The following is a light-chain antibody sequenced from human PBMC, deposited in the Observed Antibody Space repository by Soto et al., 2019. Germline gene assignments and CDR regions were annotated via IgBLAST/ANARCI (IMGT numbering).Light chain of an antibody. J-gene: IGLJ1*01. V-gene: IGLV1-40*01. CDR2: GNS. CDR1: SSNIGAHYD. Sequence: QSALTQPPSVSGAPGQRVTISCTGSSSNIGAHYDVHWYQQLPGTAPKLLIYGNSNRPSGVPDRFSGSKSGTSASLAITGLQAEDEADYYCSSYAGSSNVFGTGTKVTVL. CDR3: SSYAGSSNV.